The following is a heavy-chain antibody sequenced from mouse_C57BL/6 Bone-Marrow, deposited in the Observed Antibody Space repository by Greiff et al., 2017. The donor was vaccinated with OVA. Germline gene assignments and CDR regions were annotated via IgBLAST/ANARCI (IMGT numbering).Heavy chain of an antibody. V-gene: IGHV1-81*01. CDR1: GYTFTSYG. Sequence: QVQLQQSGAELARPGASVKLSCKASGYTFTSYGISWVKQRTGQGLEWIGEIYPRSGNTYYTEKFKGKATLTADKSTSTAYMELRSLTTEESAVNFSERRGINYTARDYWGQGTTGTVSS. CDR3: ERRGINYTARDY. J-gene: IGHJ4*01. D-gene: IGHD2-1*01. CDR2: IYPRSGNT.